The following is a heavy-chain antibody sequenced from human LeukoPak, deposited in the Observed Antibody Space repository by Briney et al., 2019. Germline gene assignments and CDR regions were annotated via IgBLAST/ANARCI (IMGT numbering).Heavy chain of an antibody. CDR1: GFTFSSYA. V-gene: IGHV3-23*01. D-gene: IGHD3-10*01. J-gene: IGHJ4*02. CDR3: AKPNYRFGEYGNFDY. CDR2: FSGSGGST. Sequence: PGGSLRLSCAASGFTFSSYAMSWVRQAPGKGLKWFSAFSGSGGSTYYADSVKGRFTISRDNSKNTLYLQMNSLRAEDTAVYYCAKPNYRFGEYGNFDYWGQGTLVTVSS.